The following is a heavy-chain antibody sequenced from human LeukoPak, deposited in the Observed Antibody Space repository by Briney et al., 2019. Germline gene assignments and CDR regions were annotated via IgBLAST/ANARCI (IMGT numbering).Heavy chain of an antibody. V-gene: IGHV4-39*01. Sequence: SETLSLTCTVSGGSISNSDYYWAWLRQSPGKGVEGLGRNFYCGSTFNTPSLHSRLTISVDTSKNQFSLSLSSVTATDTAVYYCARLYYDILTGYYSYGMDVWGQGTTVTVSS. J-gene: IGHJ6*02. CDR1: GGSISNSDYY. CDR2: NFYCGST. D-gene: IGHD3-9*01. CDR3: ARLYYDILTGYYSYGMDV.